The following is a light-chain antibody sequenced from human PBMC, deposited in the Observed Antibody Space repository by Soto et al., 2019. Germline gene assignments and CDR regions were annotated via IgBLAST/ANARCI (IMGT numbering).Light chain of an antibody. CDR2: EVT. J-gene: IGLJ1*01. V-gene: IGLV2-14*01. CDR1: SSDGDDYKD. CDR3: SAYTSTSTV. Sequence: QSALTQPASVSGSPGQWITISCTGISSDGDDYKDVSWYQQHPGKAPKLMIYEVTYRPSGVSNRFSASKSGNTASLTISGLQDEDEADYYCSAYTSTSTVFGAGTKLTFL.